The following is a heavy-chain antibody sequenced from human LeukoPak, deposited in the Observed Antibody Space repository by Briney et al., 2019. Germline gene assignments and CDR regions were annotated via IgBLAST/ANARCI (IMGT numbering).Heavy chain of an antibody. V-gene: IGHV3-33*06. CDR3: AKRGRTYSSSNYYYYMDV. CDR2: IRYDGSNK. D-gene: IGHD6-6*01. J-gene: IGHJ6*03. CDR1: GFTFSSYG. Sequence: GGSLRLSCTASGFTFSSYGMHWVRQAPGKGLEWVAVIRYDGSNKYYADSVKGRFTISRDNSKNTLYLQMNSLRAEDTAVYYCAKRGRTYSSSNYYYYMDVWGKGTTVTVSS.